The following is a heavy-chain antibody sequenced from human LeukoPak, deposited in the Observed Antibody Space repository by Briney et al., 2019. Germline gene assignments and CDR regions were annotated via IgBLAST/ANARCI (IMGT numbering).Heavy chain of an antibody. V-gene: IGHV3-23*01. CDR3: ARGVEPLAANTLAY. Sequence: GGSLRLSCAASGFTFSSYAMSWVRQAPGKGLEWVSAISGSGGSTYYADSVKGRFTISRDNSKNTLYLEMNSLSPDDTAVYYCARGVEPLAANTLAYWGQGTLDTVSS. CDR1: GFTFSSYA. D-gene: IGHD1-14*01. CDR2: ISGSGGST. J-gene: IGHJ4*02.